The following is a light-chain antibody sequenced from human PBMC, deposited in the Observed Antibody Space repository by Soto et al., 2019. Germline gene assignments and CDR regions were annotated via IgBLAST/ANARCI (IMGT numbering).Light chain of an antibody. V-gene: IGKV1-5*01. CDR1: QSISSW. J-gene: IGKJ1*01. CDR3: QHYSLYSPWT. Sequence: DIQMTQSPSTLSASVGDRVTITCRASQSISSWLAWYQQKPGKAPKLLIYHASTLESGVPSRFGGSGSGTDFTLTITSLLPDDCATYYCQHYSLYSPWTFGQGTKVDIK. CDR2: HAS.